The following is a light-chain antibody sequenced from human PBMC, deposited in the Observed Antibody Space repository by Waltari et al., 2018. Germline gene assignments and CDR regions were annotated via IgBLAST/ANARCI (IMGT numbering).Light chain of an antibody. CDR3: AVWDDILTAWV. CDR1: SYNIGRRH. CDR2: RDN. Sequence: SVLPQPPSVSGTPGQRVPISCPGISYNIGRRHVYWSQQFPGPAPKLLIYRDNQRPSGVPDRFSGSRSGTSASLAIGALRSVDEADYYCAVWDDILTAWVFGGGTKLTVL. J-gene: IGLJ3*02. V-gene: IGLV1-47*01.